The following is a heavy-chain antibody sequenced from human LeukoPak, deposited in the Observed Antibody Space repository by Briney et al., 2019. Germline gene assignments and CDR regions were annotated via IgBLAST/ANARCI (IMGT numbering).Heavy chain of an antibody. CDR2: IKTDGSTT. V-gene: IGHV3-74*01. Sequence: GGSLRLSCAGSGSTLSTYWMHWVRQAPGKGLVWVSRIKTDGSTTYYADSVKGRFTTSRDNAKKSLYLRMSSLRVEDTAVYYCARDPSLESDYGVYSADWGQGTLVTVAS. CDR1: GSTLSTYW. CDR3: ARDPSLESDYGVYSAD. D-gene: IGHD4-17*01. J-gene: IGHJ4*02.